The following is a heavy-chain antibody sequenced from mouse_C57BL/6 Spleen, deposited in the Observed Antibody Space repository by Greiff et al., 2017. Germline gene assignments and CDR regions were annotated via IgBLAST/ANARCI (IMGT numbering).Heavy chain of an antibody. D-gene: IGHD1-1*01. CDR1: GYTFTSYW. J-gene: IGHJ4*01. V-gene: IGHV1-69*01. Sequence: VQLQQPGAELVMPGASVKLSCKASGYTFTSYWMHWVKQRPGQGLEWIGEIDPSDSYTNYNQKCKGKSTLTVDKFSSTAYMQLSSLTSEDSAVYYCARRYYYGSSLYYYAMDDWGQGTSVTVSS. CDR3: ARRYYYGSSLYYYAMDD. CDR2: IDPSDSYT.